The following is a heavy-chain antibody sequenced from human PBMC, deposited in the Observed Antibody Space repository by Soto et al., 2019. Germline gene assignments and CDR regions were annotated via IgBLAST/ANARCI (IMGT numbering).Heavy chain of an antibody. CDR3: ARGNALDV. CDR2: TYYRSKWFH. J-gene: IGHJ3*01. CDR1: GDSASSDIPS. V-gene: IGHV6-1*01. Sequence: QGQLQKSGPGLVKPSQTLSLTCAISGDSASSDIPSWNWIRQSPSRGLEWLGRTYYRSKWFHDYAVSVKSRITISPDTSKNQLSLELNSMTPEDTAVYYCARGNALDVWGQGKVVPVSS. D-gene: IGHD3-10*01.